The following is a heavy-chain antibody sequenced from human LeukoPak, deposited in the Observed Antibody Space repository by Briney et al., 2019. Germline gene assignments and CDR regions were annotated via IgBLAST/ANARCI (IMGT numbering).Heavy chain of an antibody. V-gene: IGHV4-59*12. D-gene: IGHD6-19*01. CDR1: GGSISSYY. CDR2: TYYSGST. CDR3: ARRQWLVSDFDY. Sequence: SETLSLTCTVSGGSISSYYWSWIRQPPGKGLEWIGYTYYSGSTNYNPSLKSRVTISVDTSKNQSSLKLSSVTAADTAVFYCARRQWLVSDFDYWGQGTLVTVSS. J-gene: IGHJ4*02.